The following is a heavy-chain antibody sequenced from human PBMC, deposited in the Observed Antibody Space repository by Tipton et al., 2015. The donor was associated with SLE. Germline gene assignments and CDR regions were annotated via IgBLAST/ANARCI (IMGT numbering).Heavy chain of an antibody. V-gene: IGHV3-30*03. J-gene: IGHJ3*02. CDR3: AREGDLEPTAFDI. D-gene: IGHD1-1*01. CDR1: GFTFSSYS. Sequence: SLRLSCAASGFTFSSYSMNWVRQAPGKGLEWVAVISFDGSDTYYADSVKGRFTISRDNSKNTLYLQMNSLRAEDTAVYYCAREGDLEPTAFDIWGQGTMVTVSS. CDR2: ISFDGSDT.